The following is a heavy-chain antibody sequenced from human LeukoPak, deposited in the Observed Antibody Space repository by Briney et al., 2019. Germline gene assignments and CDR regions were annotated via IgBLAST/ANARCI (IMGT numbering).Heavy chain of an antibody. J-gene: IGHJ4*02. Sequence: GESLKISCKCSGYSFTSYSIGWVRQMPGKGLEWMGIIYPGDPDTRYSPSFQGQVTISADKSISTAYLQWSSLKASDTAMYYCARAITGTDRLVDFWGQGTLVTVSS. CDR1: GYSFTSYS. V-gene: IGHV5-51*01. CDR2: IYPGDPDT. D-gene: IGHD1-20*01. CDR3: ARAITGTDRLVDF.